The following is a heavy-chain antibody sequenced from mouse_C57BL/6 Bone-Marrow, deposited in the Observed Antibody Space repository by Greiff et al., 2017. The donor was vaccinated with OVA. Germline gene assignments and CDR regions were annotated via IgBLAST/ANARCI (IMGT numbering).Heavy chain of an antibody. V-gene: IGHV1-82*01. CDR2: IYPGDGDT. CDR3: ARGVFITTVVAPFDY. Sequence: QVQLQQSGPELVKPGASVKISCKASGYAFSSSWMNWVKQRPGKGLEWIGRIYPGDGDTNYNGKFKGKATLTADKSSSTAYMQLSSLTSEDSAVYFCARGVFITTVVAPFDYWGQGTTLTVSS. CDR1: GYAFSSSW. J-gene: IGHJ2*01. D-gene: IGHD1-1*01.